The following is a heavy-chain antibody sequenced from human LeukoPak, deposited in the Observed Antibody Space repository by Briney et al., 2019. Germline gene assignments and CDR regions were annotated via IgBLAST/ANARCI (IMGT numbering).Heavy chain of an antibody. CDR1: GFTFSSYA. CDR2: ISYDGSNK. CDR3: AREGQQLVPYYYYGMDV. D-gene: IGHD6-13*01. J-gene: IGHJ6*02. V-gene: IGHV3-30*04. Sequence: PGRSLRLSCAASGFTFSSYAMHWVRQAPGKGLEWVAVISYDGSNKYYADSVKGRFTISRDNSKNTLYLQMNSLRAEDTAVYYCAREGQQLVPYYYYGMDVWGQGTTVTVSS.